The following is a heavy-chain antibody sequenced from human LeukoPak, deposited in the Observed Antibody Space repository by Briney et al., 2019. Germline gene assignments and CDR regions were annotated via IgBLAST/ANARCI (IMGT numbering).Heavy chain of an antibody. Sequence: PSGTLSLTCAVSGGSISSSNWWSWVRQPPGKGLEWIGEIYHSGSTNYNPSLKSRVTISVDTSKNQFSLKLSSVTAADTAVYYCARENYDSSGYFDYWGQGTLVTVSS. CDR2: IYHSGST. J-gene: IGHJ4*02. CDR1: GGSISSSNW. D-gene: IGHD3-22*01. V-gene: IGHV4-4*02. CDR3: ARENYDSSGYFDY.